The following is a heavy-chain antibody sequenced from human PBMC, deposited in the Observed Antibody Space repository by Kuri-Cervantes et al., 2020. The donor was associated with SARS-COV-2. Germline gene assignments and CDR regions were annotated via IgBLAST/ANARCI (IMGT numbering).Heavy chain of an antibody. J-gene: IGHJ3*02. Sequence: SETLSLTCTVSGGSINSGGYYWSWIRQHPGKGLEWIGYIYYSGSTYYNPSLKSRVTISVDTSKNQFSLKLSSVTAADTAVYYCARYFYYDSSGYYNAFDIWGQGTMVTVSS. D-gene: IGHD3-22*01. V-gene: IGHV4-31*03. CDR2: IYYSGST. CDR3: ARYFYYDSSGYYNAFDI. CDR1: GGSINSGGYY.